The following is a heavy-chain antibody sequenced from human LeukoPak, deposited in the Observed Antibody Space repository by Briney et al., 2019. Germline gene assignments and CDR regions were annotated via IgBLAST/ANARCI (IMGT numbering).Heavy chain of an antibody. CDR1: GGTFSSYA. Sequence: SVKVSCKASGGTFSSYAISWVRQAPGQGLEWMGRIIPILGIANYAQKFQGRVTITADKSTSTAYMELSSLRSEDTAVYYCARGCSGGSCYSEDTMTFDPWGQGTLVTVSS. CDR2: IIPILGIA. D-gene: IGHD2-15*01. V-gene: IGHV1-69*04. CDR3: ARGCSGGSCYSEDTMTFDP. J-gene: IGHJ5*02.